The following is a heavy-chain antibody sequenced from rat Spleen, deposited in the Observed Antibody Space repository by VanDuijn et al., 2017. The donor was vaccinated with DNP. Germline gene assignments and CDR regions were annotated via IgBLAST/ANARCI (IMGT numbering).Heavy chain of an antibody. Sequence: EVQLLESGGGLVQPGRSLKLSCAASGFTFSDYNMAWVRQAPKKGLEWVASINSNGGSTSYRDSVKGRFTISRDNAKSILYLQMDSLRSEDTATYYCTTDFERGYWGQGVMVTVSS. CDR3: TTDFERGY. CDR2: INSNGGST. CDR1: GFTFSDYN. J-gene: IGHJ2*01. V-gene: IGHV5-20*01. D-gene: IGHD1-11*01.